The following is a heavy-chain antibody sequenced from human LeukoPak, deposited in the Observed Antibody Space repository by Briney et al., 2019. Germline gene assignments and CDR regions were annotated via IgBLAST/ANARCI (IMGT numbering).Heavy chain of an antibody. D-gene: IGHD3-22*01. CDR1: GLTLSYYA. CDR3: AKRGVVIRVILVGFHKEAYYFDS. V-gene: IGHV3-23*01. J-gene: IGHJ4*02. Sequence: GGSLRLSCAVSGLTLSYYAMSWVRQAPGKGLEWVAGISGSGGGTHYADSVKGRFTISRDNPKNTLYLQMNNLRAGDTAVYFCAKRGVVIRVILVGFHKEAYYFDSWGQGALVTVSS. CDR2: ISGSGGGT.